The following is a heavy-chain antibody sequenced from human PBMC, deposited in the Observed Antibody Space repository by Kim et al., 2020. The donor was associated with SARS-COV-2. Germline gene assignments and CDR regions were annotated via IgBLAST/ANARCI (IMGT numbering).Heavy chain of an antibody. J-gene: IGHJ4*02. CDR2: IYYSGST. CDR1: GGSISSSSYY. D-gene: IGHD6-6*01. CDR3: ASGTPYSSSQFDY. Sequence: SETLSLTCTVSGGSISSSSYYWGWIRQPPGKGLEWIGSIYYSGSTYYNPSLKSRVTISVDTSKNQFSLKLSSVTAADTAVYYCASGTPYSSSQFDYWGQGTLVTVSS. V-gene: IGHV4-39*01.